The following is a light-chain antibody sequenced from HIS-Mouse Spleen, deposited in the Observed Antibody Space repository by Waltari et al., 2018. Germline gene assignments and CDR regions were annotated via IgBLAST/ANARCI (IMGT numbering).Light chain of an antibody. CDR3: QQRSNWPLT. J-gene: IGKJ3*01. CDR1: PRVSSY. V-gene: IGKV3-11*01. CDR2: DAS. Sequence: EIVLTQSPATLSFSPGEMATLSCRASPRVSSYLAWYQQKPGQAPRLLIYDASNRATGIPARFSGSGSGTDFTLTISSLEPEDFAVYYCQQRSNWPLTFGPGTKVDIK.